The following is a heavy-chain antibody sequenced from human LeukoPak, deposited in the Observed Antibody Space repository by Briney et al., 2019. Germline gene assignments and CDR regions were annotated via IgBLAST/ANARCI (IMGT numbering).Heavy chain of an antibody. CDR1: GYTFTSYY. V-gene: IGHV1-2*02. Sequence: GASVKVSCKASGYTFTSYYMHWVRQAPGQGLEGLGWINPNSGGTNYAQKFQGRVTMTRDTSISTAYMELSRLRSDDTAVYYCARDSDYYDSSGYSPFDPWGQGTLVTVSS. J-gene: IGHJ5*02. CDR2: INPNSGGT. CDR3: ARDSDYYDSSGYSPFDP. D-gene: IGHD3-22*01.